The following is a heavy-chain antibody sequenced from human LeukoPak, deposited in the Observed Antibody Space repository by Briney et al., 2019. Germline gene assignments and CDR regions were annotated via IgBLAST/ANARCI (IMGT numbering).Heavy chain of an antibody. CDR2: MNPNSGNT. V-gene: IGHV1-8*01. D-gene: IGHD3-9*01. Sequence: ASVKVSCKASGYTFTSYDINWVRQATGQGLEWMGWMNPNSGNTGYAQKFQGRVTMTRNTSISTAYMELSSLRSEDTAVYYCARRKAIRADNGFDPWGQGTLVTVSS. CDR1: GYTFTSYD. CDR3: ARRKAIRADNGFDP. J-gene: IGHJ5*02.